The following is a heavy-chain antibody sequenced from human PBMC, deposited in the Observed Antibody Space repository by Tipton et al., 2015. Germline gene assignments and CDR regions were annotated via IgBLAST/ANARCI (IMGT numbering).Heavy chain of an antibody. Sequence: SLRLSCAASGFTFSSYAMSWVRQAPGKGLEWVSGISGGGVRTHHADSVKGRFTISRDNSKNTLYLQMNSLRAEDTAIYYCAKDPSTWVVVPAAINYWGQGTLVTVSS. D-gene: IGHD2-2*01. CDR2: ISGGGVRT. V-gene: IGHV3-23*01. J-gene: IGHJ4*02. CDR1: GFTFSSYA. CDR3: AKDPSTWVVVPAAINY.